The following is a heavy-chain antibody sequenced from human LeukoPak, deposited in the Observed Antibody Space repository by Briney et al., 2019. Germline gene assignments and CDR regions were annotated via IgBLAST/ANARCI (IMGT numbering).Heavy chain of an antibody. CDR1: GFTFSNAW. D-gene: IGHD6-6*01. Sequence: PGGSLRLSCAASGFTFSNAWLSWVRQAPGKGLEWVGRIKSRTDGGTTDYAAPVKGRFTISRDDSKNTLYLQMNSLKTEDTAVYYCTTDLGISSSSGIDYWGQGTLVTVSS. CDR3: TTDLGISSSSGIDY. J-gene: IGHJ4*02. CDR2: IKSRTDGGTT. V-gene: IGHV3-15*01.